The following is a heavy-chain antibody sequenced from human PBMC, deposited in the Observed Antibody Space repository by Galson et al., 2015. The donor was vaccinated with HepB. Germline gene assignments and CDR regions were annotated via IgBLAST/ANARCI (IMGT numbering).Heavy chain of an antibody. J-gene: IGHJ3*02. CDR1: GGTFSSYA. CDR3: ARIGEVGATGPYDAFDI. Sequence: SVKVSCKASGGTFSSYAISWVRQAPGQGLEWVGGIIPIFGTANYAQKFQGRVTITADESTSTAYMELSSLRSEDTAVYYCARIGEVGATGPYDAFDIWGQGTMVTVSS. D-gene: IGHD1-26*01. V-gene: IGHV1-69*13. CDR2: IIPIFGTA.